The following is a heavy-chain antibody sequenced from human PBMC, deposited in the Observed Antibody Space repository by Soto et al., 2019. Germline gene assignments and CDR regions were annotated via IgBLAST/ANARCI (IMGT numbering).Heavy chain of an antibody. J-gene: IGHJ3*01. CDR1: GFTLSSYD. V-gene: IGHV3-13*01. CDR3: TRKTPTNGIEV. D-gene: IGHD1-26*01. Sequence: EVQLVESGGGLVQPGGSLRLSCAASGFTLSSYDIHWVRQATGEGLAWVSGIGSGGDTHYADTVKGRFIISIEDGKNSLYLQMNNLRVGDTAVYYCTRKTPTNGIEVWGQGATVTVSS. CDR2: IGSGGDT.